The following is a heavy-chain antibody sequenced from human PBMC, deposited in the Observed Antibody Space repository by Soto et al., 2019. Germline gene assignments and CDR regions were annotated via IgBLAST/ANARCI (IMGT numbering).Heavy chain of an antibody. V-gene: IGHV4-34*01. J-gene: IGHJ6*02. CDR3: ARDNHYYXSSGYYFPGRIPYGMDV. CDR2: INHSGST. D-gene: IGHD3-22*01. CDR1: GGSFSGYY. Sequence: SETLSLTCAVYGGSFSGYYWSWIRQPPGKGLEWIGEINHSGSTNYNPSLKSRVTISVDTSKNQFSLKLSSVTAADTAVYYCARDNHYYXSSGYYFPGRIPYGMDVWGQGTTVTVSS.